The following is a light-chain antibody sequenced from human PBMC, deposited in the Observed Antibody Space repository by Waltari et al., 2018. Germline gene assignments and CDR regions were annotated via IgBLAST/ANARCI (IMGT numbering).Light chain of an antibody. Sequence: QSALTQPASVSGSPGQSITISCTGTTSPAGGYNYVSWYQQHPGKAPKLMIYEVSNRPSGVSNRFSGSKSGNTASLTISGLQAEDEADYYCATWDDSLSGEVFGGGTKLTVL. V-gene: IGLV2-14*01. CDR2: EVS. J-gene: IGLJ3*02. CDR1: TSPAGGYNY. CDR3: ATWDDSLSGEV.